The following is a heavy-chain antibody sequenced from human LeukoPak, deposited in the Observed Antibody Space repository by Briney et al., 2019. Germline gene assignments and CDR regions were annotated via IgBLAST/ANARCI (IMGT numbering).Heavy chain of an antibody. V-gene: IGHV3-23*01. J-gene: IGHJ6*02. Sequence: GGSLRLSCVASGFTFSRNVMSWVRQAPGKGLEWVSGISDSGDVTYYADSVKGRFTISRDNAKNSLYLQMNSLRAEDTAVYYCARVGVSVRGTLGMDVWGQGTTVTVSS. CDR3: ARVGVSVRGTLGMDV. CDR2: ISDSGDVT. CDR1: GFTFSRNV. D-gene: IGHD3-10*01.